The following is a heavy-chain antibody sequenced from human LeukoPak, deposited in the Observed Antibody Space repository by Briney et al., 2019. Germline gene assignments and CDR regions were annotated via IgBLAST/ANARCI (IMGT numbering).Heavy chain of an antibody. CDR1: GYTFTSYA. J-gene: IGHJ4*02. CDR3: ARARPEYYYGSGSLPLPDY. D-gene: IGHD3-10*01. CDR2: INTNTGNP. Sequence: APVKVSCKASGYTFTSYAMNWVRQAPGQGLEWMGWINTNTGNPTYAQGFTGRFVFSLDTSVSTVYLQISSLKAEDTAVYYCARARPEYYYGSGSLPLPDYWGQGTLVTVSS. V-gene: IGHV7-4-1*02.